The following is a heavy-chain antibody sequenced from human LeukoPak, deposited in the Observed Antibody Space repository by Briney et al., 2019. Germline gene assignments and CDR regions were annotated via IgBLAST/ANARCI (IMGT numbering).Heavy chain of an antibody. CDR3: AKVLNWNDVSGYFDC. V-gene: IGHV3-23*01. D-gene: IGHD1-1*01. CDR1: GFTFSSYA. Sequence: PGGSLRLSCAASGFTFSSYAMSWVRQAPGKGLEWVSAISGSGGSTYYADSVKGRFTISRDNSKNTLYLQMNSLRAEDTAVYYCAKVLNWNDVSGYFDCWGQGTLVTVSS. J-gene: IGHJ4*02. CDR2: ISGSGGST.